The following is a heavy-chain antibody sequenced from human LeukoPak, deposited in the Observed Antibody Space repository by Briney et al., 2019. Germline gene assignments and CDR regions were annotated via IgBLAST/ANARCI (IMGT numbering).Heavy chain of an antibody. CDR3: ARAGIAAAGTSSWFDP. CDR1: GGTFSSYA. D-gene: IGHD6-13*01. Sequence: ASVKVSCKASGGTFSSYAISWVRQAPGQGLEWMGGIIPIFGTANYAQKFQGRVTMTADESTSTAYMELSSLRSEDTAVYYCARAGIAAAGTSSWFDPWGQGTLVTVSS. V-gene: IGHV1-69*01. CDR2: IIPIFGTA. J-gene: IGHJ5*02.